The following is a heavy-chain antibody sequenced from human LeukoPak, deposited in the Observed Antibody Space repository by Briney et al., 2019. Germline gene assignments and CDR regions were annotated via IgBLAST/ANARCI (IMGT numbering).Heavy chain of an antibody. J-gene: IGHJ4*02. CDR3: AKDEGGNSGWYFDY. V-gene: IGHV3-23*01. CDR2: ISASGFST. D-gene: IGHD5-12*01. Sequence: GGSLRLSCAASGFTFNSYAMGWVRQAPGKELEWVSGISASGFSTYYAGSVKGRFTVSRDNSKNALYLQVNSLRAEDTAVYYCAKDEGGNSGWYFDYWGQGTLVTVSS. CDR1: GFTFNSYA.